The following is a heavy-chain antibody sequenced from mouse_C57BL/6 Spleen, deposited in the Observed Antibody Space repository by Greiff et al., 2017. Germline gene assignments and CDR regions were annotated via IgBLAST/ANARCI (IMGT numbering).Heavy chain of an antibody. Sequence: VQLKESGGGLVKPGGSLKLSCAASGFTFSSYAMSWVRQTPEKRLEWVATISDGGSYTYYPDNVKGRFTISRDNAKNNLYLQMSHLKSEDTAMYYCARGTLITTVPYYFDYWGQGTTLTVSS. CDR1: GFTFSSYA. D-gene: IGHD1-1*01. J-gene: IGHJ2*01. CDR3: ARGTLITTVPYYFDY. CDR2: ISDGGSYT. V-gene: IGHV5-4*01.